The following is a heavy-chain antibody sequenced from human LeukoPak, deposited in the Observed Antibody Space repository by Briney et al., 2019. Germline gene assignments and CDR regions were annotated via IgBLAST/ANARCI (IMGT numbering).Heavy chain of an antibody. CDR1: GFTFSGSA. V-gene: IGHV3-73*01. CDR3: TRRSGSYLDFDY. J-gene: IGHJ4*02. Sequence: PGGSLRLSCAASGFTFSGSAMHWVRRASGKGLEWVGRIRSKANSYATAYAASVKGRFTISRDDSKNTAYLQMNSLKTEDTAVYYCTRRSGSYLDFDYWGQGTLVTVSS. CDR2: IRSKANSYAT. D-gene: IGHD1-26*01.